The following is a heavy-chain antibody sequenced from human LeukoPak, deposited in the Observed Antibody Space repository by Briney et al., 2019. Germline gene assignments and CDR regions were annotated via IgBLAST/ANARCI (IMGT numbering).Heavy chain of an antibody. V-gene: IGHV4-59*08. Sequence: SETLSLTRTVSGGSISSYYWSWIRQPPGKGLEWIGYIYYSGSTNYNPSLKSRVTISVDTSKNQFSLKLSSVTAADTAVYYCARGSYEFLEAIHYYMDVWGRGATVTVSS. CDR3: ARGSYEFLEAIHYYMDV. CDR2: IYYSGST. D-gene: IGHD3-10*01. J-gene: IGHJ6*03. CDR1: GGSISSYY.